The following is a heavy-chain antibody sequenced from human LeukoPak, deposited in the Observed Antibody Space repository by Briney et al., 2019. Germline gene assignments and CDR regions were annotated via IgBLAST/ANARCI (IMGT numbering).Heavy chain of an antibody. V-gene: IGHV3-9*01. CDR2: ISWNGDNI. CDR1: GFTFDDFA. J-gene: IGHJ4*02. Sequence: GGSLRLSCVASGFTFDDFAMHWVRHAPGKGLEWVSGISWNGDNIDYADSVKGRFTISRDDAKNSLYLQMNSLRVEDTAFYYCAKEKGLRNKWLQVVHDYWAREPWSASP. CDR3: AKEKGLRNKWLQVVHDY. D-gene: IGHD5-24*01.